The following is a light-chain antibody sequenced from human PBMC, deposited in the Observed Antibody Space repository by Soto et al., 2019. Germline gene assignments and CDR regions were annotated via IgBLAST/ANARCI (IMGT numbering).Light chain of an antibody. CDR2: AAS. V-gene: IGKV1-27*01. J-gene: IGKJ2*02. Sequence: DIQMTQSPSSLSASVGDRVTITCRASQGISNYLAWYQQKPGKVPKLLIYAASTLQSGVPSRFSGSGRGTFFPLTTSTRQPDDGATYAVKKYNGPRCTSGQGPKGEIK. CDR3: KKYNGPRCT. CDR1: QGISNY.